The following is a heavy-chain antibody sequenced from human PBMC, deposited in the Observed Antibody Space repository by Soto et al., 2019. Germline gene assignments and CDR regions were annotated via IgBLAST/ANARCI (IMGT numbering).Heavy chain of an antibody. D-gene: IGHD3-3*01. Sequence: ASVKVSWKVSGYTLTELSMHWVRQAPGKGLEWMGGFDPEDGETIYAQKFQGRVAMTEDTSTDTAYMELSSLRSEDTAVYYCATASGYDFWSGSFDYWGQGTLVTVSS. V-gene: IGHV1-24*01. J-gene: IGHJ4*02. CDR1: GYTLTELS. CDR2: FDPEDGET. CDR3: ATASGYDFWSGSFDY.